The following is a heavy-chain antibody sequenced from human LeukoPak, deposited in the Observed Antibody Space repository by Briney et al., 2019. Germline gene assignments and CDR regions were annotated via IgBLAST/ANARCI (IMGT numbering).Heavy chain of an antibody. CDR3: ATAHLRIVVASPSDYYYGMDV. J-gene: IGHJ6*02. CDR2: FDPEDGET. CDR1: GYTLTELS. V-gene: IGHV1-24*01. Sequence: ASVKVSCKVSGYTLTELSMHWARQAPGKGLEWMGGFDPEDGETIYARKFQGRVTMTEDTSTDTAYMELSSLRSEDTAVYYCATAHLRIVVASPSDYYYGMDVRGQGTTVTVSS. D-gene: IGHD3-22*01.